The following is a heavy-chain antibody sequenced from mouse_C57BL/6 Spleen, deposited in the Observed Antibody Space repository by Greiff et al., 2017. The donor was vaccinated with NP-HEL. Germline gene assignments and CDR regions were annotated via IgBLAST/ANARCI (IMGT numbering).Heavy chain of an antibody. CDR2: IWRGGST. J-gene: IGHJ1*03. CDR3: AKNDWDPYWYFDV. V-gene: IGHV2-5*01. D-gene: IGHD4-1*01. Sequence: QVQLKESGPGLVQPSQSLSITCTVSGFSLTSYGVHWVRQSPGKGLEWLGVIWRGGSTDYNAAFMSRLSITKDNSKSQVFFKMNSLQADDTAIYYCAKNDWDPYWYFDVWGTGTTVTVSS. CDR1: GFSLTSYG.